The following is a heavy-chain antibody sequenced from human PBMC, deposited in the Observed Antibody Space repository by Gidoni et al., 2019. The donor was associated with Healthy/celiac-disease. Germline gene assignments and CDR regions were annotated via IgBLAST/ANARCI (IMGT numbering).Heavy chain of an antibody. CDR3: VRGIVVVVAASPLRGGMDV. Sequence: QLQLQESGPGLVKPSETLSLTCTVSGGPISSSSYYWGWLRQPPGKGLEWIGSINYSGRTYYNPSLKSRVTISVDTSKNQFSLKRSSVTAADTAVYYCVRGIVVVVAASPLRGGMDVWGQGTTVTVSS. V-gene: IGHV4-39*01. CDR2: INYSGRT. D-gene: IGHD2-15*01. CDR1: GGPISSSSYY. J-gene: IGHJ6*02.